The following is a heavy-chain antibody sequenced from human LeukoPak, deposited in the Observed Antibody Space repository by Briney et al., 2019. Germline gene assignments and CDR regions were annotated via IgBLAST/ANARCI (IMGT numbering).Heavy chain of an antibody. CDR3: AKDAQRGFDYSNSLEY. CDR1: RFTFSHYG. V-gene: IGHV3-33*06. CDR2: IWSDGTNK. D-gene: IGHD4-11*01. Sequence: GGSLRLSCAASRFTFSHYGFHWVRQAPGKGLEWVAVIWSDGTNKYYGDSVKGRFMIYRDDSQNTVYLQMNSLRAEDTAVYYCAKDAQRGFDYSNSLEYWGQGSLVTVSS. J-gene: IGHJ4*02.